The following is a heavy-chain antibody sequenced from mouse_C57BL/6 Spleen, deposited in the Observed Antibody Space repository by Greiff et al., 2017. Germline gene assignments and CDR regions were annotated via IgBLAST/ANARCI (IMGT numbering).Heavy chain of an antibody. J-gene: IGHJ4*01. CDR3: ARKGDYGDAMDY. CDR1: GFSLTSYG. D-gene: IGHD2-4*01. CDR2: IWSGGST. V-gene: IGHV2-2*01. Sequence: VQLVESGPGLVQPSQSLSITCTVSGFSLTSYGVHWVRQSPGKGLEWLGVIWSGGSTDYNAAFISRLSISKDNSKSQVFFKMNSLQADDTAIYYCARKGDYGDAMDYWGQGTSVTVSS.